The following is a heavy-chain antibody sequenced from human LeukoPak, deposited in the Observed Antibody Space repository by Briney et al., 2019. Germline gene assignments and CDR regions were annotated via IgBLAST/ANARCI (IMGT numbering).Heavy chain of an antibody. CDR1: GGSISSYY. Sequence: PSETLSLTCTVSGGSISSYYWSWIRQPAGKGLEWIGRIYTSGSTNYNPSRKSRVTMSVDTSKNQFSLKLSSVTAADTAVYYCARESGSGIAAADPYYYYYYMDVWGKGTTVTVSS. D-gene: IGHD6-13*01. CDR3: ARESGSGIAAADPYYYYYYMDV. V-gene: IGHV4-4*07. J-gene: IGHJ6*03. CDR2: IYTSGST.